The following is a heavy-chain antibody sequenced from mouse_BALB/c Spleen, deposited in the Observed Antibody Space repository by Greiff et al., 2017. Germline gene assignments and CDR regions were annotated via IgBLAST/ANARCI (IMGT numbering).Heavy chain of an antibody. D-gene: IGHD2-3*01. CDR2: IDPANGNT. Sequence: IQLQQSGAELVKPGASVKLSCTASGFNIKDTYMHWVKQRPEQGLEWIGRIDPANGNTKYDPKFQGKATITADTSSNTAYLQLSSLTSEDTAVYYCARDDGYFYWGQGTTLTVSS. CDR3: ARDDGYFY. J-gene: IGHJ2*01. V-gene: IGHV14-3*02. CDR1: GFNIKDTY.